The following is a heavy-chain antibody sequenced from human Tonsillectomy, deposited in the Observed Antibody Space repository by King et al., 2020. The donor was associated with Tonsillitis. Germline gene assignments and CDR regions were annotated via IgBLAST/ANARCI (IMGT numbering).Heavy chain of an antibody. CDR1: GGTFSSYA. CDR2: IIPMFGTA. Sequence: QLVQSGAEVKKPGSSVKVSCKASGGTFSSYAISWVRQAPGQGLEWRGGIIPMFGTANYAQKFQGRVTITADESTSTAYMELSSLGSEDTAVYYCARERRDYGDRGFDYWGQGTLVTVSS. CDR3: ARERRDYGDRGFDY. V-gene: IGHV1-69*01. J-gene: IGHJ4*02. D-gene: IGHD4/OR15-4a*01.